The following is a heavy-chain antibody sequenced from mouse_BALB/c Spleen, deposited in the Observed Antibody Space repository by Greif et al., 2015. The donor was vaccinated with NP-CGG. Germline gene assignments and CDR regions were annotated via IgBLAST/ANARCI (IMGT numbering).Heavy chain of an antibody. CDR3: ALYYGSRLDY. CDR2: IDPENGNT. D-gene: IGHD1-1*01. CDR1: GFNIKDYY. V-gene: IGHV14-1*02. J-gene: IGHJ2*01. Sequence: VHVKQSGAELVRPGALVKLSCKASGFNIKDYYMHRVKQRPEQGLEWIGWIDPENGNTIYDPKFQGKASITADTSSNTAYLQLSSLTSEDTAVYYCALYYGSRLDYWGQGTTLTVSS.